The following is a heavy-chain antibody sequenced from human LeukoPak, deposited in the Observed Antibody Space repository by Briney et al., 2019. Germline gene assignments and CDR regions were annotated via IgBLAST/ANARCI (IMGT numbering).Heavy chain of an antibody. CDR1: GGSISSYY. V-gene: IGHV4-59*01. Sequence: SETLSLTCTVSGGSISSYYRSWIRQPPGKGLEWIGYIYYSGSTNYNPSLKSRVTISVDTSKNQFSLKLSSVTAADTAVYYCARSVSRGGYVDYWGQGTLVTVSS. CDR2: IYYSGST. CDR3: ARSVSRGGYVDY. D-gene: IGHD3-16*01. J-gene: IGHJ4*02.